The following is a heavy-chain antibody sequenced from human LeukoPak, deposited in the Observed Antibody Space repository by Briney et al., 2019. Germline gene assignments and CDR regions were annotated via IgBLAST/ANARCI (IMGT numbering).Heavy chain of an antibody. Sequence: ASVKVSCKASGYSFPTYHIHWVGQAPGQGLEWMGIIKDSGTTIYPQKFQGRVTMTRDTSTSTVYMEVSSLRSEDTAVYYCARESPHTFYFDYWGQGTLVTVSS. CDR1: GYSFPTYH. V-gene: IGHV1-46*01. CDR3: ARESPHTFYFDY. CDR2: IKDSGTT. J-gene: IGHJ4*02. D-gene: IGHD3-16*01.